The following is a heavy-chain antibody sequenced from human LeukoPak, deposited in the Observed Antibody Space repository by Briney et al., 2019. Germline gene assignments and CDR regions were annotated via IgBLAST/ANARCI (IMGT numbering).Heavy chain of an antibody. CDR1: GGSFSGYY. V-gene: IGHV4-34*01. D-gene: IGHD3-22*01. CDR2: INHSGST. Sequence: SETLSLTCAVYGGSFSGYYWSWIRQPPGKGLEWIGEINHSGSTNYNPSLKSRVTISVDMSKNQFSLKLRSVTAADTAVYYCARVVQSTDSSGFYLPEYFQHWGQGTLVTVSS. CDR3: ARVVQSTDSSGFYLPEYFQH. J-gene: IGHJ1*01.